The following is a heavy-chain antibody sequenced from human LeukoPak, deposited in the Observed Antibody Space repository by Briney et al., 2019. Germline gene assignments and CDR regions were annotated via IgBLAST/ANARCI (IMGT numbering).Heavy chain of an antibody. J-gene: IGHJ4*02. V-gene: IGHV4-4*07. Sequence: PSETLSLTCTVSGASISNSFWSWVRQPAGKGLQWIGRVYASAVTNYNPSLKSRVTISVDTSKNQFSLKLSSVTAADTAVYYCARHMGLGYSYGYPYFDYWGQGTLVTVSS. CDR1: GASISNSF. CDR3: ARHMGLGYSYGYPYFDY. CDR2: VYASAVT. D-gene: IGHD5-18*01.